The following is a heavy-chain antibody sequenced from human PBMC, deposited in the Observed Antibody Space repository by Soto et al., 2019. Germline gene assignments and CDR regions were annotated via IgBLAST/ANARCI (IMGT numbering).Heavy chain of an antibody. J-gene: IGHJ4*02. Sequence: GESLKISWKGSGYSFTSYWISWVRQMPGKGLEWMGRIDPSDSYTNYSPSFQGHVTISADKSISTAYLQWSSLKASDTAMYYCARHTRGYSSGWFIDYWGQGTLVTVSS. CDR3: ARHTRGYSSGWFIDY. V-gene: IGHV5-10-1*01. CDR2: IDPSDSYT. CDR1: GYSFTSYW. D-gene: IGHD6-19*01.